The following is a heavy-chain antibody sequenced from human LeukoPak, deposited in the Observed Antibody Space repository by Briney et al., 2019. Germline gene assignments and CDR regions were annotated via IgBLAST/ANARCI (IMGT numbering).Heavy chain of an antibody. V-gene: IGHV3-23*01. J-gene: IGHJ4*02. D-gene: IGHD6-13*01. CDR2: VSGSGGST. CDR3: AKVLPSSSWYCYFDY. CDR1: GFTFSSYA. Sequence: GGSLRLSCAASGFTFSSYAMSWVRQAPGKGLEWVSVVSGSGGSTYYADSVKGRFTISRDNSKNTLYLQMNSLRAEDTAVYYCAKVLPSSSWYCYFDYWGQGTRVTVSS.